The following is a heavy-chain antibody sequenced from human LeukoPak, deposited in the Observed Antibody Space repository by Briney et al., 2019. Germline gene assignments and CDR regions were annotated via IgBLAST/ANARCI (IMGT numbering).Heavy chain of an antibody. CDR3: ARDQYCSACSCPNGFDI. Sequence: ASVNVSCKASGYRFISYYIHWVRQAPGQGLEWMGIINPSNGGITYAQKFQGRVSMTRDTSTRTFYMELSSLRSEDTAIYFCARDQYCSACSCPNGFDIWGQGTMVTVST. J-gene: IGHJ3*02. CDR1: GYRFISYY. CDR2: INPSNGGI. V-gene: IGHV1-46*03. D-gene: IGHD2-15*01.